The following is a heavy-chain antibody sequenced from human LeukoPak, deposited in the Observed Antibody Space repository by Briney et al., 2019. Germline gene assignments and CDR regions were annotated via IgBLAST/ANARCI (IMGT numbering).Heavy chain of an antibody. V-gene: IGHV3-69-1*02. Sequence: LSLTCTVSGGSVSRGGYYWNWIRQHPGKGLEWISFTGSITIQYADSVTGRFTISRDNAKNSLYLQMNSLRVEDTAVYYCASSKWFYFDSWGQGTLVTVSS. CDR2: TGSITI. CDR3: ASSKWFYFDS. J-gene: IGHJ4*02. D-gene: IGHD3-22*01. CDR1: GGSVSRGGYY.